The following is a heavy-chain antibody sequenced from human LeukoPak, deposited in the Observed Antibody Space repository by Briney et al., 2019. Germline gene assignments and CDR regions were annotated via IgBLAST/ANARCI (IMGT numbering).Heavy chain of an antibody. Sequence: GGSLRLSCAASGFTFSSYGIHWVRQAPGKGLEWVAFIRYDGSNKYYAESVKGRFTISRDNSQNTLFLQVNSLRAEDTAVYYCARDLRGSIVRYFDYWGQGTLVTVSS. CDR3: ARDLRGSIVRYFDY. CDR2: IRYDGSNK. D-gene: IGHD3-9*01. J-gene: IGHJ4*02. V-gene: IGHV3-30*02. CDR1: GFTFSSYG.